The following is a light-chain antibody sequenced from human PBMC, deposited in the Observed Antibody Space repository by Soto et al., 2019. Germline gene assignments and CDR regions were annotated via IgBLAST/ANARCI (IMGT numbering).Light chain of an antibody. CDR1: QAISSY. V-gene: IGKV1-9*01. J-gene: IGKJ2*01. CDR2: GAT. CDR3: QQVNSLPYT. Sequence: DIPLTQSPSFLSASVGDRVTITCRVSQAISSYLVWYQQKPGRAPKLLVDGATILQSGVPSRFSGSGSRTEFPLTISGLLPEDFATYYCQQVNSLPYTFGQGT.